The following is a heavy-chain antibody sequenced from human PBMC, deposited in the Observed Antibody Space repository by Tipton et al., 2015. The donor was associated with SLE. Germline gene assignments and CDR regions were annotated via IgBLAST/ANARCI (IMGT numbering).Heavy chain of an antibody. J-gene: IGHJ4*02. CDR3: ASVAGWPFDY. CDR2: FYTHGST. D-gene: IGHD6-19*01. V-gene: IGHV4-4*07. CDR1: GGSIGNNY. Sequence: TLSLTCTVSGGSIGNNYWNWFRQSTRKGLEWIGRFYTHGSTTHKPPHESRPSPSFERRVTMSVDPSKNRLSLKMDSVTAADTAVYYCASVAGWPFDYWGQGTLVTVSS.